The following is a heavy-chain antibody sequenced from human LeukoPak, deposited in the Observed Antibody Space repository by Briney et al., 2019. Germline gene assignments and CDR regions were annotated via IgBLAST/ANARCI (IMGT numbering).Heavy chain of an antibody. Sequence: PGGSLRLSCAASGFSFSNYWMSWVRQAPGKGLEWVANIKQDGSEKYYVDSVKGRFTISRDNAKNSLYLQMNSLRAEDTAVYYCAREFYWYFDLWGRGTLVTVSS. CDR2: IKQDGSEK. CDR3: AREFYWYFDL. V-gene: IGHV3-7*01. CDR1: GFSFSNYW. J-gene: IGHJ2*01.